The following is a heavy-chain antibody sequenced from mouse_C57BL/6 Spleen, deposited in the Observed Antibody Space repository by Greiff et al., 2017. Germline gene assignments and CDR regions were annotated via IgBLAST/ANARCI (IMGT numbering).Heavy chain of an antibody. V-gene: IGHV2-5*01. D-gene: IGHD2-4*01. J-gene: IGHJ4*01. CDR1: GFSLTSYG. CDR3: AKNDYDVYYYAMDY. CDR2: IWRGGST. Sequence: VQGVESGPGLVQPSQSLSITCTVSGFSLTSYGVHWVRQSPGKGLEWLGVIWRGGSTDYNAAFMSRLSITKDNSKSQVFFKMNSLQADDTAIYYCAKNDYDVYYYAMDYWGQGTSVTVSS.